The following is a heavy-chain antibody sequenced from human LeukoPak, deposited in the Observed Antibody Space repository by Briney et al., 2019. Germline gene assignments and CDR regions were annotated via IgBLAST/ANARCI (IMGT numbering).Heavy chain of an antibody. Sequence: GGSLRLSCAASGFTFSNAWMSWVRQAPGKGLEWVAVISYDGSNKYYADSVKGRFTISRDNSKNTLYLQMNSLRAEDTAVYYCAKVGVPRGSYSVRFDYWGQGTLVTVSS. CDR1: GFTFSNAW. CDR3: AKVGVPRGSYSVRFDY. J-gene: IGHJ4*02. V-gene: IGHV3-30*18. CDR2: ISYDGSNK. D-gene: IGHD1-26*01.